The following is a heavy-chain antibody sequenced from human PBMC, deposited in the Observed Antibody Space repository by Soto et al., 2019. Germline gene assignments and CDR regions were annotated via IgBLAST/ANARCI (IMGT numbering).Heavy chain of an antibody. V-gene: IGHV4-39*01. CDR3: ARLSWLQFKYFDY. CDR1: GDSTSSSSYF. D-gene: IGHD3-9*01. Sequence: SETLSLTCSVSGDSTSSSSYFWGWIRQPPGKGLEWIGSIYYGGSTYYNPSVKSRVTISVDTSKNQFSLKLSSVTAADTAVYYCARLSWLQFKYFDYWSQGTLVTVS. CDR2: IYYGGST. J-gene: IGHJ4*02.